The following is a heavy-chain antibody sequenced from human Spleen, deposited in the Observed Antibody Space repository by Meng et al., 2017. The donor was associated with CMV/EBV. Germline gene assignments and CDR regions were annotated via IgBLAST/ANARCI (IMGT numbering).Heavy chain of an antibody. Sequence: GSLRLSCAASGFTFSHASLSWVRQAPGKGLEWVGRIKSKADDETTDYAESVKGRFTISRLDSKNTLYLQMNSLKTEDTAVYYCVTVGQYRADYYFDYWGQGTLVTVSS. D-gene: IGHD2/OR15-2a*01. J-gene: IGHJ4*02. CDR2: IKSKADDETT. CDR3: VTVGQYRADYYFDY. V-gene: IGHV3-15*01. CDR1: GFTFSHAS.